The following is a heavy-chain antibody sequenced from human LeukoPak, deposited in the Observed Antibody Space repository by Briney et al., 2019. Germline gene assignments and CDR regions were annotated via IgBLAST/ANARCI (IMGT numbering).Heavy chain of an antibody. J-gene: IGHJ4*02. CDR1: GFTFSSYW. CDR2: INSDGSST. CDR3: AKATGTLGN. Sequence: GGSLRLSCAASGFTFSSYWMHWVRQAPGKGLVWVSHINSDGSSTNYADSVKGRFTISRDNSKNTLYLQMNSLTAEDTAIYYCAKATGTLGNWGQGILVTVSS. D-gene: IGHD1-1*01. V-gene: IGHV3-74*01.